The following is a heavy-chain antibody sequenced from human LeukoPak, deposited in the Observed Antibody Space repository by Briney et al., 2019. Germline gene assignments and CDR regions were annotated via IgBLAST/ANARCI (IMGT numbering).Heavy chain of an antibody. Sequence: ASVKVSCKASGYTFTSYYMHWVRQAPGQGLEWMGIINPSGGSTSYAQKFQGRVTMTRDTSTSTVYMELSSLRSEDTAVYYCASSVLGGSSWYIYAFDIWGQGTMVTVSS. J-gene: IGHJ3*02. CDR3: ASSVLGGSSWYIYAFDI. CDR1: GYTFTSYY. V-gene: IGHV1-46*01. D-gene: IGHD6-13*01. CDR2: INPSGGST.